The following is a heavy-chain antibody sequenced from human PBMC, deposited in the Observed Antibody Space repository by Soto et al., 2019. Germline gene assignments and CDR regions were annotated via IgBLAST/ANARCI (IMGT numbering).Heavy chain of an antibody. CDR3: ARDIAVAGSVSSYDYFDY. Sequence: GSLRLSCAAPVLTFSSYWMHWVRQDPGKGLVWVSRINSDGSSTSYADSVKGRFTISRDNAKNTLYLQMNSLRAEDTAVYYCARDIAVAGSVSSYDYFDYWGQGTLVTLSS. V-gene: IGHV3-74*01. J-gene: IGHJ4*02. CDR1: VLTFSSYW. D-gene: IGHD6-19*01. CDR2: INSDGSST.